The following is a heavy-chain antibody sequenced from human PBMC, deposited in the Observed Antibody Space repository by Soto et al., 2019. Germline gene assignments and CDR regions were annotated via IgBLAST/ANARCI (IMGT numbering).Heavy chain of an antibody. CDR1: GFSLNTDEVS. V-gene: IGHV2-5*02. D-gene: IGHD1-26*01. CDR2: IYWDDDK. CDR3: AQGRAEWAYFDF. Sequence: QITLRESGPTLVRPTQTLTLSCTFSGFSLNTDEVSVSWIRQPPGKAPEWLALIYWDDDKRYKPSLKNGVTINNEPSKNQVVLTMSNMSPVETAMYYFAQGRAEWAYFDFWGPGTPVSVSS. J-gene: IGHJ4*02.